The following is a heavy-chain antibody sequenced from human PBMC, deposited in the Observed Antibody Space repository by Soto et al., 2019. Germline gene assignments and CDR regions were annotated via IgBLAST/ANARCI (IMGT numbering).Heavy chain of an antibody. J-gene: IGHJ4*02. CDR3: ARDTPPYYIWGSYRPFDY. Sequence: SEPLSQTFLPCGRTFSDSYWSRIRQPPGKGLVWIGEINHSVSTNYNPSLNSRVTISVDTSKNQFSLKLISVTAADTAVYYCARDTPPYYIWGSYRPFDYWGQG. D-gene: IGHD3-16*02. CDR1: GRTFSDSY. CDR2: INHSVST. V-gene: IGHV4-34*01.